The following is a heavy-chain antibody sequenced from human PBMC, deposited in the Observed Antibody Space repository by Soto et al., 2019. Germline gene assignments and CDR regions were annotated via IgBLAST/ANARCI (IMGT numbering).Heavy chain of an antibody. D-gene: IGHD3-22*01. CDR1: GFTFSSYA. CDR3: AKDLNPNYYDSSGYHDY. Sequence: PGGSMRLSCAASGFTFSSYAMSWVRQAPGKGLEWVSAISGSGGSTYYADSVKGRFTISRDNSKNTLYLQMNSLRAEDTAVYYCAKDLNPNYYDSSGYHDYWGQGTLVTVSS. CDR2: ISGSGGST. V-gene: IGHV3-23*01. J-gene: IGHJ4*02.